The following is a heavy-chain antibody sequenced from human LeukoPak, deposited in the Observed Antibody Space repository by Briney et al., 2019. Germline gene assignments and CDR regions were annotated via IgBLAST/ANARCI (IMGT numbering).Heavy chain of an antibody. J-gene: IGHJ5*02. CDR1: GYRFTNYW. Sequence: GESLKISCKGSGYRFTNYWIGWVRQLPGKGLEWMGIIYPGDSDTRYSPSFQGQVTISADKSISTAYLQWSSLKASDTAMYYCARRVVSSSWPYGNNWFDPWGQGTLVTVSS. V-gene: IGHV5-51*01. D-gene: IGHD6-13*01. CDR2: IYPGDSDT. CDR3: ARRVVSSSWPYGNNWFDP.